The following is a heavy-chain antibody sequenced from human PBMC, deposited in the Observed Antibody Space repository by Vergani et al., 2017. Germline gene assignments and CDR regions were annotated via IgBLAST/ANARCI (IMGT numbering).Heavy chain of an antibody. D-gene: IGHD1-26*01. J-gene: IGHJ4*02. V-gene: IGHV1-69*01. Sequence: QVQLVQSGAEVKKPGSSVKVSCKASGGTFSSYAISWVRQAPGQGLEWMGGIIPIFGTANYAQKFQGRVTITAEESTSTAYMERSSLRSEDTAVDYCAGESHTRPWKVGATDFDYWGQGTLVTVSS. CDR3: AGESHTRPWKVGATDFDY. CDR1: GGTFSSYA. CDR2: IIPIFGTA.